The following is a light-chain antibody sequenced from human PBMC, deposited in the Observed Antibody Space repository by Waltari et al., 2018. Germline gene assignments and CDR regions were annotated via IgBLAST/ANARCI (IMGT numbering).Light chain of an antibody. J-gene: IGLJ2*01. CDR3: CSYAGSYVV. V-gene: IGLV2-11*01. CDR2: DVS. CDR1: SSDVGGYNY. Sequence: QSALTQPRSVSGSPGQSVTISCTGTSSDVGGYNYVSWYQQHPGKAPKLMIYDVSKRRSGVPDRFSGSKSGNTASLTISGLQAEDEAEYYCCSYAGSYVVFGGGTKLTVL.